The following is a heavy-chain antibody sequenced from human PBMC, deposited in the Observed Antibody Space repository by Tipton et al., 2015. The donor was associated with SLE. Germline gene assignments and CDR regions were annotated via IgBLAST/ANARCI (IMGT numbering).Heavy chain of an antibody. Sequence: TLSLTCAVSGGSTSSSGLFSWAWIRQPPGKGLEWIGYIHHNGNTYYNPSLRGRVTISTDTSQNQFSLKLTSVTAADTAVYYCAREGIYCSTTDCYPWDFQHWGQGTLVNVS. D-gene: IGHD2-2*01. J-gene: IGHJ1*01. CDR1: GGSTSSSGLFS. CDR3: AREGIYCSTTDCYPWDFQH. V-gene: IGHV4-30-2*01. CDR2: IHHNGNT.